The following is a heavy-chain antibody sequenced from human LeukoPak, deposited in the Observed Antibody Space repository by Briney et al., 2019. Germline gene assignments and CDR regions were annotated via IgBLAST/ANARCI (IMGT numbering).Heavy chain of an antibody. CDR1: GGSFSGYY. Sequence: SETLSLTCAVYGGSFSGYYWSWIRQPPGKGLEWIGEINHSGSTNYNPSLKSRVTISVDTSKSQFSLKLSSVTAADTAVYYCARGRGATQQISDYWGQGTLVTVSS. CDR2: INHSGST. J-gene: IGHJ4*02. CDR3: ARGRGATQQISDY. V-gene: IGHV4-34*01. D-gene: IGHD5-12*01.